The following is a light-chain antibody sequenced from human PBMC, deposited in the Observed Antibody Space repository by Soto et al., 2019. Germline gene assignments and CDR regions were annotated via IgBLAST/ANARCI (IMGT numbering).Light chain of an antibody. Sequence: DIQMTQSPSSLSASVGERDTITCRASQSISSYLNWYQQKPRKAPKLLIYAASSLQSGVPSRFSGSGSGTDFTLTISSLQPEDFATYYCQQSYSTPYTFGQGTKLEIK. J-gene: IGKJ2*01. CDR2: AAS. V-gene: IGKV1-39*01. CDR3: QQSYSTPYT. CDR1: QSISSY.